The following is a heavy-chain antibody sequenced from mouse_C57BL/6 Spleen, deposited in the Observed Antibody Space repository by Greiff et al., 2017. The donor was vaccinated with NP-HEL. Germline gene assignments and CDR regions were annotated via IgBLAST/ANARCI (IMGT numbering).Heavy chain of an antibody. V-gene: IGHV1-50*01. J-gene: IGHJ2*01. Sequence: QVQLQQPGAELVKPGASVKLSCKASGYTFTSYWMQWVKQRPGQGLEWIGEIDPSDSYTNYNQKFKGKATLTVDTSSSTAYMQLSSLTSEDSAVYYCARRTNWGGYYFDYWGQGTTLTVSS. CDR2: IDPSDSYT. CDR3: ARRTNWGGYYFDY. CDR1: GYTFTSYW. D-gene: IGHD4-1*01.